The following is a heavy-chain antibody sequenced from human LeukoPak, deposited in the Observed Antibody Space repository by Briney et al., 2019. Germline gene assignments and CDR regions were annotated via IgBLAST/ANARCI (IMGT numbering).Heavy chain of an antibody. V-gene: IGHV3-30*02. CDR3: ARLEKEQEEGLTFDP. CDR2: IRYDGSNK. J-gene: IGHJ5*02. Sequence: GGSLRLSCAASGFTFSSYGMHWVRQAPGKGLEWVAFIRYDGSNKYYADSVKGRFTISRDNSKNTLYLQMNSLRAEDTAVYYCARLEKEQEEGLTFDPWGQGTLVTVAS. D-gene: IGHD1-26*01. CDR1: GFTFSSYG.